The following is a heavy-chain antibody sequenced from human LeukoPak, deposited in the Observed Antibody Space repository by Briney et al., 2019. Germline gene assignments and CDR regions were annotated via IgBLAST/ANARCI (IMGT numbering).Heavy chain of an antibody. V-gene: IGHV4-34*01. J-gene: IGHJ6*02. D-gene: IGHD1-7*01. CDR3: ARARNWNYPNYYYGMDV. Sequence: PSETLSLTCAVYGGSFSGYYWSWIRQPPGKGLKWIGEINHSGSTNYNPSLKSRVTISVDTSKNQFSLKLSSVTAADTAVYYCARARNWNYPNYYYGMDVWGQGTTVTVSS. CDR2: INHSGST. CDR1: GGSFSGYY.